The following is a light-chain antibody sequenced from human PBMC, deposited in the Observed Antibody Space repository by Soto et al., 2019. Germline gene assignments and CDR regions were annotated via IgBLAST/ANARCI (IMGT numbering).Light chain of an antibody. CDR2: GAS. Sequence: EIVMTQSPATLSVSPGERATLSCRASQSVSSDLAWYHQKPGQAPRLLIYGASSRATGIPDRFSGSGSGTDFTLTISRLEPEDFAVYYCQQYGSSPPWTFGQGTNVDIK. V-gene: IGKV3-20*01. J-gene: IGKJ1*01. CDR3: QQYGSSPPWT. CDR1: QSVSSD.